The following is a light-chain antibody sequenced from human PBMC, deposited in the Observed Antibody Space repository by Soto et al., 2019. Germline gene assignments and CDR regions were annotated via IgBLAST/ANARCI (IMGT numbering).Light chain of an antibody. V-gene: IGLV2-14*03. CDR1: SSDVGGYNY. CDR2: EVS. Sequence: QSALTQPASVSGSPGQSITISCTGTSSDVGGYNYVSWYQPHPGKAPKLMIYEVSNRPSGDSDRFSGSKSGNTASLTISGRQAEDEAEYYCSSYTSSSTPYVFGSGTKLTVL. J-gene: IGLJ1*01. CDR3: SSYTSSSTPYV.